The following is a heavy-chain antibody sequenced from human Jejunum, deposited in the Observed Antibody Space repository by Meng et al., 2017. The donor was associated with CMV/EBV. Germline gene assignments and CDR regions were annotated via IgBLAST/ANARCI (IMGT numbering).Heavy chain of an antibody. CDR2: INPYSGTA. CDR1: FINYD. V-gene: IGHV1-46*01. D-gene: IGHD3-3*01. Sequence: FINYDIHWVRQAPGQGLEWMGIINPYSGTATYAQKFQARVTMTRDKSTSTVYMDLSSLKSEDTAIYYCARSYDDFWSGYYRRPSYWGQGTLVTVSS. J-gene: IGHJ4*02. CDR3: ARSYDDFWSGYYRRPSY.